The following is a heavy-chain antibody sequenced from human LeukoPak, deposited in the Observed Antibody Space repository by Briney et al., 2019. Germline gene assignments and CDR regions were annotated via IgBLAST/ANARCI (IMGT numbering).Heavy chain of an antibody. V-gene: IGHV4-34*01. CDR3: ARPHWRVYHGSGPREHWYFDL. CDR2: INHSGST. Sequence: PSETLSLTCAVYGGSFSGYYWSWIRQPPGKGLEWIGEINHSGSTNYNPSLKSRVTISVDTSKNQFSLKLSSVTAADTAVYYCARPHWRVYHGSGPREHWYFDLWGRGTLVTVSS. J-gene: IGHJ2*01. D-gene: IGHD3-10*01. CDR1: GGSFSGYY.